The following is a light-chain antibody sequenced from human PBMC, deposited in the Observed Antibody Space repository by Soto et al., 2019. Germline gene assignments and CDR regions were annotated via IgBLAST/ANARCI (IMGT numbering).Light chain of an antibody. CDR3: QQSYSTPET. CDR1: QRISSY. J-gene: IGKJ1*01. Sequence: DIQMTQSPSSLSASVGDRVTITCRASQRISSYLNWYKQKPGKAPKLLIYAAYSLQSGVPSRFSCSGTDTEFTLTITLLQPEDSATYYCQQSYSTPETFGQATKVEIK. V-gene: IGKV1-39*01. CDR2: AAY.